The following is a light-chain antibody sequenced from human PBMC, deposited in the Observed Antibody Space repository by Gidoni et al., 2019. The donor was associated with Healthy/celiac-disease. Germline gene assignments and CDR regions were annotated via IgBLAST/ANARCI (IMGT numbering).Light chain of an antibody. CDR1: ALPKKY. J-gene: IGLJ2*01. V-gene: IGLV3-10*01. CDR2: EDS. Sequence: SYELPQPPSVSVSPGQTARITCSGDALPKKYPYWYQQKSGQAPVLVIYEDSKRPSGIPERFSGSSSGTMATLTISGAQVEDEADYYCYSTDSSGNHVVFGGGTKLTVL. CDR3: YSTDSSGNHVV.